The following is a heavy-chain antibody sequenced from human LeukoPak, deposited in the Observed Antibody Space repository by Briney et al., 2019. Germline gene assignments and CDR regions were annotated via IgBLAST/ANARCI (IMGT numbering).Heavy chain of an antibody. CDR3: AGDLLHDILTGYPLGGMDV. D-gene: IGHD3-9*01. CDR1: GFTFKSYT. CDR2: ISYDGSNK. J-gene: IGHJ6*02. V-gene: IGHV3-30-3*01. Sequence: GGSLRLSCAASGFTFKSYTMNWVRQAPGKGLEWVAVISYDGSNKYYAGSVKGRFTISRDNSKNTLYLQMNSLRPEDTAVYYCAGDLLHDILTGYPLGGMDVWGQGTTVTVSS.